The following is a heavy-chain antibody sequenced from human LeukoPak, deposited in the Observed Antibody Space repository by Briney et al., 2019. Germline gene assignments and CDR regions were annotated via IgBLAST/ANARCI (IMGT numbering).Heavy chain of an antibody. V-gene: IGHV4-39*01. J-gene: IGHJ4*02. Sequence: PSETLSLTCSVSGDSLSRNSYYWGWIRQPPGKGLEWIGSIYYSGTTYYNSSLKSRVTISVDTSKNQFSLKLTSITAADTAVYYCARRVGSGYCFDYWGQGTLVTVSS. D-gene: IGHD6-19*01. CDR2: IYYSGTT. CDR3: ARRVGSGYCFDY. CDR1: GDSLSRNSYY.